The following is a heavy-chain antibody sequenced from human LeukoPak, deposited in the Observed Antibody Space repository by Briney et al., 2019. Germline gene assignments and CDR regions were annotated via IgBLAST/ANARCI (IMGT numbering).Heavy chain of an antibody. D-gene: IGHD2-21*02. Sequence: HPSHTLSLTCTVSGYSISSGYYWGWIRPPPGKGLVWIGSIYHGGNSSYNPSLKSRVTISVDRSKNLLSLKLSSVTAADTAIYYCARVNGHCGPDCSDAFDFWGQGTKVTVSS. V-gene: IGHV4-38-2*02. CDR3: ARVNGHCGPDCSDAFDF. CDR2: IYHGGNS. CDR1: GYSISSGYY. J-gene: IGHJ3*01.